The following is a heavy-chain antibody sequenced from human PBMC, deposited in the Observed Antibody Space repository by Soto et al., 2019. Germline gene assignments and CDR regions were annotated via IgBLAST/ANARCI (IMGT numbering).Heavy chain of an antibody. D-gene: IGHD3-22*01. CDR1: GGTFSRNT. J-gene: IGHJ4*02. CDR3: ARQFDYDSRGYYYAY. Sequence: QVQLVQSGAEVKKPGSSVKVSCKASGGTFSRNTISWVRQAPGQGLEWMGGIIPIFGTANYAQKFQGRVTITADESTSTAYMELSRLRSEDTAVYYCARQFDYDSRGYYYAYWGQGTLVTVSS. V-gene: IGHV1-69*01. CDR2: IIPIFGTA.